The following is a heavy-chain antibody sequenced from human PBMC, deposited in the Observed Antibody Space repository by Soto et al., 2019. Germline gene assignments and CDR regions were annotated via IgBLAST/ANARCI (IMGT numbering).Heavy chain of an antibody. CDR3: ASPRGYSYGYVGY. Sequence: QLQLQESGPGLVKPSETLSLTCTVSGGSISSSSYYWGWISQPPGKGLEWIGSIYYSGSTYYNPSLKSRVTISVDTSKNQFSLKLSSVTAADTAVYYCASPRGYSYGYVGYWGQGTLVTVSS. V-gene: IGHV4-39*01. CDR1: GGSISSSSYY. CDR2: IYYSGST. J-gene: IGHJ4*02. D-gene: IGHD5-18*01.